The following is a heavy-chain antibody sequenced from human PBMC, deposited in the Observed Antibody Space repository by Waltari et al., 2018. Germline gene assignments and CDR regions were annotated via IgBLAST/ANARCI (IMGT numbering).Heavy chain of an antibody. Sequence: SWVRQAPGKGLEWVSAISGSGGSTYYADSVKGRFTISRDNSKNTLYLQMNSLRAEDTAVYYCAKEKSSSWYDRALDYWGQGTLVTVSS. CDR2: ISGSGGST. V-gene: IGHV3-23*01. D-gene: IGHD6-13*01. CDR3: AKEKSSSWYDRALDY. J-gene: IGHJ4*02.